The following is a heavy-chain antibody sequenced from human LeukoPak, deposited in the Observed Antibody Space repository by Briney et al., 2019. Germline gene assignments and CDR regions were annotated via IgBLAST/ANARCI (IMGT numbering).Heavy chain of an antibody. CDR2: IYYSGST. Sequence: SETLSLTCTVSGGSISSYYWSWIRQPPGKGLEWIGYIYYSGSTNYNPSLKSRVTISVDTSKNQFSLKLSSVTAADTAVYYCARVHYSGCSSTSCYYYYYCYMDVWGKGTTVTVSS. V-gene: IGHV4-59*01. CDR3: ARVHYSGCSSTSCYYYYYCYMDV. CDR1: GGSISSYY. J-gene: IGHJ6*03. D-gene: IGHD2-2*01.